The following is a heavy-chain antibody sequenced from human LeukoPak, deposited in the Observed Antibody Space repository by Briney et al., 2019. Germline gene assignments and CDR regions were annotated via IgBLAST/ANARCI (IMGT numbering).Heavy chain of an antibody. Sequence: ASVKVSCKASGYTFTSYGISWVRQAPGQGLEWMGWISAYNGNTNYAQKLQGRVTMTTDTSTSTAYMELRSLRSDDTAVYYCARVDSYDYVWGSYRRDDYRGQGTLVTVSS. CDR1: GYTFTSYG. V-gene: IGHV1-18*01. CDR3: ARVDSYDYVWGSYRRDDY. D-gene: IGHD3-16*02. J-gene: IGHJ4*02. CDR2: ISAYNGNT.